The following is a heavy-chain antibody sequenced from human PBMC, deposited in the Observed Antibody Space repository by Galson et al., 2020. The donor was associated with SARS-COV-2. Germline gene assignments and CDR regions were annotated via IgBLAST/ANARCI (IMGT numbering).Heavy chain of an antibody. J-gene: IGHJ6*02. CDR1: GFTFSSYG. D-gene: IGHD1-26*01. Sequence: RSLRLSCAASGFTFSSYGMHCVSHAPGKGLEWVALIWYDGSDKYYVDSVKGRFTISRDNSTNTVYLQMNSLTAEDTGVYYCPKGGPIVNYLYGMDVWGQGTTVTVSS. CDR2: IWYDGSDK. CDR3: PKGGPIVNYLYGMDV. V-gene: IGHV3-33*06.